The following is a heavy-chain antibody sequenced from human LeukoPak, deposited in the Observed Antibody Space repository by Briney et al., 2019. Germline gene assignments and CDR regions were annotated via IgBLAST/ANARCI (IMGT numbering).Heavy chain of an antibody. D-gene: IGHD3-22*01. Sequence: GGSLRLSCAVSGFTFSNFAMHWVRQPPGKGLEWVAVTSYDGGNEYYAEAVEGRFTITRDNSKNTLYLQMNSLRGEDTAVYYSARDLDDSSGSYLDYWGQGTLVTVSS. CDR1: GFTFSNFA. CDR3: ARDLDDSSGSYLDY. V-gene: IGHV3-30*03. CDR2: TSYDGGNE. J-gene: IGHJ4*02.